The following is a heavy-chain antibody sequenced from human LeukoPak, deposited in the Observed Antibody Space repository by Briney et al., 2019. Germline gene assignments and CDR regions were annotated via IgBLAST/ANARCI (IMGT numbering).Heavy chain of an antibody. V-gene: IGHV3-23*01. Sequence: GGSLRLSCAASGFTFSSYAMSWVRQAPGKGPEWVSAISGSGGSTYYADSVKGRFTISRDNSKNTLYLQMNSLRAEDTAVYYCAKPSGLFDSSGYYDYWGQGTLVTVSS. CDR2: ISGSGGST. D-gene: IGHD3-22*01. CDR3: AKPSGLFDSSGYYDY. CDR1: GFTFSSYA. J-gene: IGHJ4*02.